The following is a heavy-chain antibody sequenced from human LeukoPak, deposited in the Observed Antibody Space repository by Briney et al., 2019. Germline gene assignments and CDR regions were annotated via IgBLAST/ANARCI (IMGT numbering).Heavy chain of an antibody. J-gene: IGHJ6*03. CDR2: INPNSGGT. D-gene: IGHD6-19*01. Sequence: GASVKVSCKASGYTFTSYAMHWVRQAPGQGLEWMGWINPNSGGTNYAQKFQGRVTMTRDTSISTAYMELSRLRSDDTAVYYCARVAAYYYYYMDVWGKGTTVTVSS. CDR3: ARVAAYYYYYMDV. V-gene: IGHV1-2*02. CDR1: GYTFTSYA.